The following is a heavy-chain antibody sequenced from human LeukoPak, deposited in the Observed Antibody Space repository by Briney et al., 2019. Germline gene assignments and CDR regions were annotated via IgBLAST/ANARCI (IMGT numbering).Heavy chain of an antibody. J-gene: IGHJ4*02. CDR2: ISSSSSYI. D-gene: IGHD4-17*01. CDR1: GFTFSSYS. CDR3: ARGEREYGDYGIDY. Sequence: GGSLRLSCAASGFTFSSYSMNWFRQAPGKGLEWVSAISSSSSYIYYADSVKGRFTISRDNAKNSLYLQMNSLRAEDTAVYYCARGEREYGDYGIDYWGRGTLVTVSS. V-gene: IGHV3-21*01.